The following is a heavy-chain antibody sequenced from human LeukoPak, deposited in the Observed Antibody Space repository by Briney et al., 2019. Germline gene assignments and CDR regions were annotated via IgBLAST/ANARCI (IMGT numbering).Heavy chain of an antibody. CDR1: GFTFSSYW. CDR3: ARGGRGTVTYNWFDP. CDR2: INRDGSST. D-gene: IGHD4-17*01. V-gene: IGHV3-74*01. J-gene: IGHJ5*02. Sequence: GGSLRLSCAASGFTFSSYWMHWVRHAPGKGLVWVSRINRDGSSTSYADSVKGRFTISRDNAKNTLYLQMNSLRAEDTAVYYCARGGRGTVTYNWFDPWGQGTLVTVSS.